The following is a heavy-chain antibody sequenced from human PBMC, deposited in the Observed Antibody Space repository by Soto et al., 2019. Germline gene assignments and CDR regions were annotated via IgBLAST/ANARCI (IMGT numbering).Heavy chain of an antibody. Sequence: GGDLRLTCVVSGFTFNNAWMTWVRQAPGKGLQWVTRIKSKTDSGTTDYAASVKCRFIISRDDSEDTLYLQMNSLKYEDTAVYFCTTDAGNSALYQYLDYWGQGNLLSVFS. V-gene: IGHV3-15*01. CDR2: IKSKTDSGTT. D-gene: IGHD2-2*01. CDR3: TTDAGNSALYQYLDY. CDR1: GFTFNNAW. J-gene: IGHJ4*02.